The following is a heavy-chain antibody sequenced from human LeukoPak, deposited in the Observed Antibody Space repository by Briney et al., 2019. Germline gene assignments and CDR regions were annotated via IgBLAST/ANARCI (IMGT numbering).Heavy chain of an antibody. Sequence: GGSLRLSCTASGFTFGDYAMSWFRQAPGKGLEWVGFIRSKAYGGTTEYAASVKGRFTISRDDSKSIAYLQMNSLKTEDTAVYYCTRDRNVDYDYVWGSYRYPENYYYGMDVWGQGTTVTVSS. V-gene: IGHV3-49*03. CDR2: IRSKAYGGTT. CDR3: TRDRNVDYDYVWGSYRYPENYYYGMDV. J-gene: IGHJ6*02. D-gene: IGHD3-16*02. CDR1: GFTFGDYA.